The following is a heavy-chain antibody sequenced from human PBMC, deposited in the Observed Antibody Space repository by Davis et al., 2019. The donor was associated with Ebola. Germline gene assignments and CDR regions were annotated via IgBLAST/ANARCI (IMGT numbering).Heavy chain of an antibody. CDR2: MYYSGSA. Sequence: SETLSLTCNVSGGSINSDYWSWIRQPPGQGLEWIGNMYYSGSASYNPSLKSRVTISVGTSKTQISLKMTSVTPADTAVYYCARASRGYTYGFFDLWGQRTLVTVSS. V-gene: IGHV4-59*01. CDR3: ARASRGYTYGFFDL. J-gene: IGHJ4*02. D-gene: IGHD5-18*01. CDR1: GGSINSDY.